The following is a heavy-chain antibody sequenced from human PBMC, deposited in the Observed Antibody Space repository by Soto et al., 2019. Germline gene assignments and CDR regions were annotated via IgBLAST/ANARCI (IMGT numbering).Heavy chain of an antibody. V-gene: IGHV3-33*01. Sequence: PGGSLRLSCAASGFTFSSYGMHWVRQAPGKGLEWVAVIWYDGSNKYYADSVKGRFTISRDNSKNTLYLQMNSLRAEDTAVYYCARSYTTMAAAGTADYWGQGTLVTVSS. CDR3: ARSYTTMAAAGTADY. J-gene: IGHJ4*02. CDR1: GFTFSSYG. D-gene: IGHD6-13*01. CDR2: IWYDGSNK.